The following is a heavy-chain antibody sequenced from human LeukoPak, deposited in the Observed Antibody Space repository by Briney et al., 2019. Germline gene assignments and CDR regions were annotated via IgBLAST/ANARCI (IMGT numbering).Heavy chain of an antibody. D-gene: IGHD1-26*01. CDR3: ARDLSYSGSLFDI. CDR2: IWYDGSNK. V-gene: IGHV3-33*01. Sequence: PGGSLRLSCAASGFTFSSYGMHWVRQAPGKGLEWVSIIWYDGSNKYYADSVEGRFTISRDDSKNTVYLQMNSLRAEDTAVYYCARDLSYSGSLFDIWGQGTMVTVSS. J-gene: IGHJ3*02. CDR1: GFTFSSYG.